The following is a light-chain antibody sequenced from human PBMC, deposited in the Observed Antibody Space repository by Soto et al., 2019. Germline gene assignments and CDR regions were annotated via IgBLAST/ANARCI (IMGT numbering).Light chain of an antibody. CDR2: YAS. J-gene: IGKJ4*01. V-gene: IGKV3-15*01. CDR1: QSVRTN. Sequence: EIVMTQSPATLSVSPGERVTLSCRASQSVRTNLAWYQQKPGQAPRLLIYYASTRATGIPARFSGSGSGTAFTLTISSLQSEDSAVYYCQQYSDWPPLTFGGGTKVEIK. CDR3: QQYSDWPPLT.